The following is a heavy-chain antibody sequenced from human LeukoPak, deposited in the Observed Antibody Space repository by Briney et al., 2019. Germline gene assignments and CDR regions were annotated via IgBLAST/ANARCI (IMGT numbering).Heavy chain of an antibody. V-gene: IGHV3-33*01. Sequence: GRSLRLSCAASGFTFSSYGMHWVRQAPGKGLEWVAVIWYDGSNKYYADSVKGRFTISRDNSKNTLYLQMNSLSAEGTAVYYCARDHYDFWSYAAAPYYYYYMDVWGKGTTVTVSS. CDR1: GFTFSSYG. J-gene: IGHJ6*03. CDR3: ARDHYDFWSYAAAPYYYYYMDV. D-gene: IGHD3-3*01. CDR2: IWYDGSNK.